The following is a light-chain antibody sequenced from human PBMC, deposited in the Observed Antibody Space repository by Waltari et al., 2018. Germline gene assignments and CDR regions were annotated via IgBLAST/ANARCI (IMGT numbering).Light chain of an antibody. CDR1: QGIRND. CDR3: LQDYNYPFT. J-gene: IGKJ2*01. Sequence: AIQMTQSPSSLSASVGDRVTITCRSSQGIRNDLGWYQQKPGKAPKLLIYDASSLQSGVPSRFSGSGSGTDFTLTISSLQPEDFATYYCLQDYNYPFTFGQGTKLEIK. V-gene: IGKV1-6*01. CDR2: DAS.